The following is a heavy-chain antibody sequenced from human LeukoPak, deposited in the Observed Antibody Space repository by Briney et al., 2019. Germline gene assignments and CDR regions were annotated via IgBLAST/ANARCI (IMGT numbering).Heavy chain of an antibody. CDR2: INTNTGNP. D-gene: IGHD5-18*01. V-gene: IGHV7-4-1*02. CDR1: GYTFTSYA. Sequence: GALVKVSCKASGYTFTSYAMNWVRQAPGQGLEWMGWINTNTGNPTYAQGFTGRFVFSLDTSVSTAYLQISSLKAEDTAVYYCARRHRYSYGFGGEARGMDVWGKGTTVTVSS. CDR3: ARRHRYSYGFGGEARGMDV. J-gene: IGHJ6*03.